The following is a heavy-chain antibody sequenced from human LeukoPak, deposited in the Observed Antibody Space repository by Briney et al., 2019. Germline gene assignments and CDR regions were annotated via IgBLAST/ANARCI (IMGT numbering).Heavy chain of an antibody. CDR3: ARGGAFDI. D-gene: IGHD3-10*01. CDR2: IRNDGST. CDR1: GFTFTTNY. V-gene: IGHV3-53*01. Sequence: PGGSLGLSCAASGFTFTTNYMSWVRQAPGRGLEWVSVIRNDGSTHYADSVKGRFTTSRDNSKNTVYLQMNSLRTEDTAMYYCARGGAFDIWGQGTMVTVSS. J-gene: IGHJ3*02.